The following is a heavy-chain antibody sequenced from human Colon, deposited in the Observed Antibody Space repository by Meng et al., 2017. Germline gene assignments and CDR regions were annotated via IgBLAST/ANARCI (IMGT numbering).Heavy chain of an antibody. V-gene: IGHV4-31*01. CDR2: IYSSGST. CDR3: ARDMSGGYYWFDP. Sequence: QVQRQESGPGLLKPSQTLSLTCTVSGGSISSGGFYWSWIRQHPGKGLEWIGYIYSSGSTYYNPSLKSLVSISVDTSKNQFSLKLSSVTAADTAVYYCARDMSGGYYWFDPWGQGTLVTVSS. J-gene: IGHJ5*02. CDR1: GGSISSGGFY. D-gene: IGHD3-22*01.